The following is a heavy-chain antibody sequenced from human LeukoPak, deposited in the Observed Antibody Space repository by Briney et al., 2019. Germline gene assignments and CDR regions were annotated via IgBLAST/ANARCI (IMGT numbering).Heavy chain of an antibody. CDR1: GFTFSSYW. CDR3: AKDPSFGVVPYYFDH. V-gene: IGHV3-74*01. Sequence: GGSLRLSCAASGFTFSSYWMHWVRQAPGKGLVWVARINDEGSSTSYADSVKGRFTIARDNAENTLYLRMNSLRAEDTAVYYCAKDPSFGVVPYYFDHWGQGTLVTVSS. J-gene: IGHJ4*02. CDR2: INDEGSST. D-gene: IGHD3-3*01.